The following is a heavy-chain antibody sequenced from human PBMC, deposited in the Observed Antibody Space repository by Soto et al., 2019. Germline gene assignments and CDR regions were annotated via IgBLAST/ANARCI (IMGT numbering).Heavy chain of an antibody. CDR1: GGTFSSYA. CDR3: AREWFEYYYYYGMDV. CDR2: IIPIFGTA. D-gene: IGHD3-10*01. V-gene: IGHV1-69*06. Sequence: SVKVSCKASGGTFSSYAISWVRQAPGQGLEWMGGIIPIFGTANYAQKFQGRVTITADKSASTAYMELSSLRSEDTAVYYCAREWFEYYYYYGMDVWGQGTTVTVSS. J-gene: IGHJ6*02.